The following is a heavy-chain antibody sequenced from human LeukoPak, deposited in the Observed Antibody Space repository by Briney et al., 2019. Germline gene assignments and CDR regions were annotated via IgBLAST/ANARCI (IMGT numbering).Heavy chain of an antibody. CDR3: AKGGQNGDFWRFDY. Sequence: GGSLRLSCAASGFTFSNYAMNWVRQAPGKGLEWVLSIRGSGGSTYFAGSVKGRVTISRDNTKNTMYMQINSLRDEDTAVYYCAKGGQNGDFWRFDYWGQGSLVTVSS. CDR2: IRGSGGST. D-gene: IGHD3-3*01. CDR1: GFTFSNYA. J-gene: IGHJ4*02. V-gene: IGHV3-23*01.